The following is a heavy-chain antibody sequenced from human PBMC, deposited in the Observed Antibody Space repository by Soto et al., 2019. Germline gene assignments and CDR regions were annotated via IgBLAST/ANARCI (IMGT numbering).Heavy chain of an antibody. V-gene: IGHV4-34*01. Sequence: PSETVSLTCAVYGGSFGGYYWSWVRHPPRKRLEWIGEINHSGNTNYNPSLKSRVTISVDTSKNQFSLKLSSVTAADTAVYYCARHNYDGSCYYYHYYGIYVRAQRTTVPVSS. CDR3: ARHNYDGSCYYYHYYGIYV. CDR1: GGSFGGYY. J-gene: IGHJ6*02. D-gene: IGHD3-22*01. CDR2: INHSGNT.